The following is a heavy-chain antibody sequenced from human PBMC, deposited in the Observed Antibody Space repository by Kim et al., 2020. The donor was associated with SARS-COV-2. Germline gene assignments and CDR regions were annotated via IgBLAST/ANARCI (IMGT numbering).Heavy chain of an antibody. Sequence: QGFTGRFVFSLDTSVSTAYLQISSLKAEDTAVYYCARESDFWSGPHAFDIWGQGTMVTVSS. V-gene: IGHV7-4-1*02. J-gene: IGHJ3*02. D-gene: IGHD3-3*01. CDR3: ARESDFWSGPHAFDI.